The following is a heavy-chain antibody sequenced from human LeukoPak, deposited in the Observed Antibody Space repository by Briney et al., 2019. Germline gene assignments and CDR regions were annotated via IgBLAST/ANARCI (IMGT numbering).Heavy chain of an antibody. CDR3: AKEGPIAVAGYFDY. Sequence: QPGGSLRLSCAASGFTFSSYWMSWVRQAPGKGLEWVANIKQDGSEKYYVDSVKGRFTISRDNSKNSLHLQMNSLRTDDSALYYCAKEGPIAVAGYFDYWGQGTLVTVSS. CDR1: GFTFSSYW. D-gene: IGHD6-19*01. CDR2: IKQDGSEK. J-gene: IGHJ4*02. V-gene: IGHV3-7*05.